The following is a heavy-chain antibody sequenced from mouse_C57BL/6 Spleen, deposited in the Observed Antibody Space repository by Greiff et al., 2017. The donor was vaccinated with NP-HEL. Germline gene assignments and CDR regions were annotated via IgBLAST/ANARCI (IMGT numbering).Heavy chain of an antibody. Sequence: VQLKESGPELVKPGASVKISCKASGYAFSSSWMNWVKQRPGKGLEWIGRIYPGDGDTNYNGKFKGKATLTADKSSSTAYMQLSSLTSEDSAVYFCARAQADAMDYWGQGTSVTVSS. CDR2: IYPGDGDT. J-gene: IGHJ4*01. D-gene: IGHD3-2*02. CDR1: GYAFSSSW. CDR3: ARAQADAMDY. V-gene: IGHV1-82*01.